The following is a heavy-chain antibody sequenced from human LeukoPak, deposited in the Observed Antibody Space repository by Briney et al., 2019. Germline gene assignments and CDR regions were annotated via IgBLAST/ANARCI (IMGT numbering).Heavy chain of an antibody. CDR3: ARVPLRFPYYGMDV. Sequence: SSQTLSLTCTVSGGSISSGSYYWSWIRQPAGKGLEWIGRIYTSESTNYNPSLKSRVTISVDTSKNQFSLKLSSVTAADTAVYYCARVPLRFPYYGMDVWGQGTTVIVS. CDR2: IYTSEST. D-gene: IGHD3-3*01. CDR1: GGSISSGSYY. J-gene: IGHJ6*02. V-gene: IGHV4-61*02.